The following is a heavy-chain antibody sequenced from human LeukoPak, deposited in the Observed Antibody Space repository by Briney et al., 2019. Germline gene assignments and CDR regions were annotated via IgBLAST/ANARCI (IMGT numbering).Heavy chain of an antibody. V-gene: IGHV3-74*01. CDR1: GLTFSSHW. D-gene: IGHD1-26*01. CDR2: ITNDGSST. Sequence: GGSLRLSCAASGLTFSSHWMHWVRQAPGKGLVWVSRITNDGSSTTYADSVKGRFTISRDNAKNMLYLQVNSLRAEDTAVYYCAREVSGSYYGWGQGTLVTVSS. CDR3: AREVSGSYYG. J-gene: IGHJ4*02.